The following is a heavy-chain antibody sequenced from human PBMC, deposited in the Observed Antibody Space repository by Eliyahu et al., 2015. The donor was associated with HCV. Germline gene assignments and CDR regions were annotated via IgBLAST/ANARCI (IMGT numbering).Heavy chain of an antibody. CDR2: IYSGGST. D-gene: IGHD2-2*01. V-gene: IGHV3-66*01. CDR3: ARAYCSSTSCYPPVH. J-gene: IGHJ4*02. Sequence: EVQLVESGGGLVQPGGSLRLSCAASGFTVSSNYMSWVRQAPGKGLEWVSVIYSGGSTYYADSVKGRFTISRDNSKNTLYLQMNSLRAEDTAVYYCARAYCSSTSCYPPVHWGQGTLVTVSS. CDR1: GFTVSSNY.